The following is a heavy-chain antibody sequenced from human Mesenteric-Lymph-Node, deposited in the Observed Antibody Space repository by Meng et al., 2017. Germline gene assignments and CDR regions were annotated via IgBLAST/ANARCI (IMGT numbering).Heavy chain of an antibody. J-gene: IGHJ5*01. CDR3: AAKAVAVPADS. Sequence: SETLSPTCTVSGVSSTSTYWWSWVRQPPGKGLEWIGEISHGGSTNYNPSLHGRVTISIDKSKNQFSLNLSSVTATDTAVYYCAAKAVAVPADSWGQGALVTVSS. D-gene: IGHD6-19*01. CDR1: GVSSTSTYW. V-gene: IGHV4-4*02. CDR2: ISHGGST.